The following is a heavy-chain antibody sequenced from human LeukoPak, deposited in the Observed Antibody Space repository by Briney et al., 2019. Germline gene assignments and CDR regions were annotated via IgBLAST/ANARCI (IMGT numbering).Heavy chain of an antibody. D-gene: IGHD5-12*01. CDR1: GFTFSSYA. Sequence: PGRSLRLSCAASGFTFSSYATHWVRQAPGKGLEWVAVISYDGSNKYYADSVKGRFTISRDNSKNTLYLQMNSLRAEDTAVYYCARGSDIVATDGELDYWGQGTLVTVSS. CDR3: ARGSDIVATDGELDY. J-gene: IGHJ4*01. V-gene: IGHV3-30-3*01. CDR2: ISYDGSNK.